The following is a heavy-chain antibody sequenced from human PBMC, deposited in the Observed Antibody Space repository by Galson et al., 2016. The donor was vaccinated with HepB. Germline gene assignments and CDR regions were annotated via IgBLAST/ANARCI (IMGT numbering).Heavy chain of an antibody. J-gene: IGHJ6*04. V-gene: IGHV4-59*01. CDR2: IYYTGTT. CDR3: ATDGIGDYYYGLDV. Sequence: SETLSLTCAVSGGSTGGSSWSWIRQPPGKGLEWIGFIYYTGTTNYSPSLKSRVSISLDTSKSQFSLRLTSVTPADTAVYFCATDGIGDYYYGLDVWGKGTSVTVSS. CDR1: GGSTGGSS. D-gene: IGHD3-16*01.